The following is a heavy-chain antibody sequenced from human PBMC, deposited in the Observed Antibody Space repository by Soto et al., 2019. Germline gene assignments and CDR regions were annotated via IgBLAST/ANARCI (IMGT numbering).Heavy chain of an antibody. Sequence: QVQLQESGPGLVKPSQTLSLTCTVSGGSISSGGYYWSWIRQHPGKGLEWIGYIYYSGSTYYNPALKSRVTISVDTSKNQFSRKLSSVTAADTAVYYCARVVGADDFWSGYPDYWGQGTLVTVSS. V-gene: IGHV4-31*03. D-gene: IGHD3-3*01. J-gene: IGHJ4*02. CDR3: ARVVGADDFWSGYPDY. CDR2: IYYSGST. CDR1: GGSISSGGYY.